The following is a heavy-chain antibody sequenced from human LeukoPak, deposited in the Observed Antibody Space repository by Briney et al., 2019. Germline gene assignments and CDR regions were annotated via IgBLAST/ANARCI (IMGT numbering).Heavy chain of an antibody. J-gene: IGHJ4*02. CDR1: GFTFSDYS. CDR2: IGIDSGNT. D-gene: IGHD5-24*01. CDR3: ARDYKYAFDN. Sequence: GGSLRLSCVASGFTFSDYSMNWVRQAPGKGLEWISYIGIDSGNTNYADSVKGRFTISGDKDKKSLYLQMNSLRVDDTAVYYCARDYKYAFDNWGQGTLVTVSS. V-gene: IGHV3-48*01.